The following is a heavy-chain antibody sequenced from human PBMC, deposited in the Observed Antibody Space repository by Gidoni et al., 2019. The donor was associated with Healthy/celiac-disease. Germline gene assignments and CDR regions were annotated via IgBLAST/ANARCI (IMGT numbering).Heavy chain of an antibody. D-gene: IGHD3-22*01. V-gene: IGHV3-33*01. CDR2: IWYDGSNK. CDR3: ARAHSSGYN. Sequence: QVQLVESGGGVFQPGRSLRLSCAASGFTFSSFGMHWVRQAPGKGLEGVAVIWYDGSNKYYADSGKGRFSISRDNSKNTLYRQMNSLSAEDTAVYYCARAHSSGYNWGQGTLVTVSS. CDR1: GFTFSSFG. J-gene: IGHJ4*02.